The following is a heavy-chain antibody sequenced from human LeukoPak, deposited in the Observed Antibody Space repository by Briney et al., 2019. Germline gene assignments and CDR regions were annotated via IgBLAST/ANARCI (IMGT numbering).Heavy chain of an antibody. CDR2: ISSSSSYI. D-gene: IGHD1-1*01. V-gene: IGHV3-21*01. J-gene: IGHJ4*02. CDR3: ARDVERLAQMPYYFDY. CDR1: GFTFSIYS. Sequence: GGSLRLSCAASGFTFSIYSMNWVRQAPGKGLEWVSSISSSSSYIYYADSVKSRFTISRDKAKNSLYLQMNSLRAEKPAVYYCARDVERLAQMPYYFDYWGQGTLVTVSS.